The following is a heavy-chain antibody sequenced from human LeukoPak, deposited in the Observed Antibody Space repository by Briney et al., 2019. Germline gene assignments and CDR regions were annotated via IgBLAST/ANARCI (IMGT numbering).Heavy chain of an antibody. D-gene: IGHD3-22*01. CDR2: ISGSGGFT. V-gene: IGHV3-11*06. CDR1: GFTFSNYY. J-gene: IGHJ4*02. Sequence: GGSLRLSCAASGFTFSNYYMSWIRQAPGKGLEWVSYISGSGGFTNYADSVMGRFTISRDNGKNSLHLQMNSLRDEDTAVYYCARDQSENDDSSGYYPYWGQGTPVTVSS. CDR3: ARDQSENDDSSGYYPY.